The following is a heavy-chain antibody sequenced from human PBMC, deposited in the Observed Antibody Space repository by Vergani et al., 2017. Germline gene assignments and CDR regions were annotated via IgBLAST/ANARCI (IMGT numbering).Heavy chain of an antibody. CDR3: ARSYYYDSSGYSPAGY. D-gene: IGHD3-22*01. J-gene: IGHJ4*02. Sequence: EVQLLESGGGLVQPGGSLRLPCAASGFTFSSYATSWVRQAPGKGLEWVSAISGSGGSTYYADSVKGRFTISRDNSKNTLYLQMNSLRAEDTAVYYCARSYYYDSSGYSPAGYWGQGTLVTVSS. CDR2: ISGSGGST. V-gene: IGHV3-23*01. CDR1: GFTFSSYA.